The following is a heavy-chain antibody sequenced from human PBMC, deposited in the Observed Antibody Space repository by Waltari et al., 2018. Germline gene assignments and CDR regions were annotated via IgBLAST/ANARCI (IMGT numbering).Heavy chain of an antibody. J-gene: IGHJ4*02. CDR3: ARDRGPYYHGSGSPIY. Sequence: QVQLVQSGAEVKKPGSSVTVACKASGGPFDSYTIRWVRQAPGQGLEWMGRLIPILGIANYAQKFQGRVMITADISTTTAYMELSSLRSEDTAVYYCARDRGPYYHGSGSPIYWGQGTLVTVSS. CDR2: LIPILGIA. D-gene: IGHD3-10*01. V-gene: IGHV1-69*08. CDR1: GGPFDSYT.